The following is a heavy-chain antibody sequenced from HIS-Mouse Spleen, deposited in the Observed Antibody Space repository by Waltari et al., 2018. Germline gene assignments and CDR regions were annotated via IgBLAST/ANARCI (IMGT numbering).Heavy chain of an antibody. CDR1: GGSISSSSYY. Sequence: QLQLQESGPGLVKPSETLSLTCTVSGGSISSSSYYWGWIRQPPGKGREWIGSIDYSGGTYYNPSLQSRVTISVDTSKNQFSLKLSSVTAADTAVYYCAREIPYSSSWYDWYFDLWGRGTLVTVSS. V-gene: IGHV4-39*07. D-gene: IGHD6-13*01. CDR3: AREIPYSSSWYDWYFDL. J-gene: IGHJ2*01. CDR2: IDYSGGT.